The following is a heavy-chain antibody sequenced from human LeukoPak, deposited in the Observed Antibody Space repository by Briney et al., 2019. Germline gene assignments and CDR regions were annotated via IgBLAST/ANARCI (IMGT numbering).Heavy chain of an antibody. CDR3: ARWGLAGGDY. Sequence: GGSLRLSCAASGFTFSSYSMNWVRQAPGKGLEWVSSISSSSRYIYYADSVKGRFTISRDNAKNSLYLQMNSLRAEDTTVYYCARWGLAGGDYWGQGTLVTVSS. CDR1: GFTFSSYS. J-gene: IGHJ4*02. V-gene: IGHV3-21*01. CDR2: ISSSSRYI. D-gene: IGHD1-26*01.